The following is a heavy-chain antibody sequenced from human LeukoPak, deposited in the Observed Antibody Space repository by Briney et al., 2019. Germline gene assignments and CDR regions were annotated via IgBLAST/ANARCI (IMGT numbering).Heavy chain of an antibody. CDR3: ASDSLEQLNWFDP. CDR1: GFTFSCYS. V-gene: IGHV3-48*01. Sequence: PGGSLRLSCAASGFTFSCYSMNWVRQAPGKGLEWVSYISSSSSTIYYADSVKGRFTISRDNAKNSLYLQMNSLRAEDTAVYYCASDSLEQLNWFDPWGQGTLVTVSS. CDR2: ISSSSSTI. J-gene: IGHJ5*02. D-gene: IGHD6-13*01.